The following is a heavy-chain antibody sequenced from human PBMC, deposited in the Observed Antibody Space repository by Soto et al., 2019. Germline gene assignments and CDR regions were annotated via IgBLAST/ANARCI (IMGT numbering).Heavy chain of an antibody. CDR3: ARKLELRGSYYYYYDMDV. Sequence: ASVKVSCKDSVYTLTDYYMHWVRQAPGQGLEWMGWINPNSGGTNYAQKLQGRVTMTRDTSISTAYMELSRLRSDDTAVYYCARKLELRGSYYYYYDMDVWGQGTTVTVSS. D-gene: IGHD1-7*01. V-gene: IGHV1-2*02. CDR2: INPNSGGT. CDR1: VYTLTDYY. J-gene: IGHJ6*02.